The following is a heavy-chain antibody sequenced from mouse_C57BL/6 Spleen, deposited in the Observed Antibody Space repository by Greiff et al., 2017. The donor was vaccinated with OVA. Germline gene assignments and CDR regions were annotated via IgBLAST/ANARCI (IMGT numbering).Heavy chain of an antibody. D-gene: IGHD2-3*01. CDR1: GYTFTSYW. CDR2: IHPNSGST. CDR3: ARRHGGYYDSPYAMDY. V-gene: IGHV1-64*01. J-gene: IGHJ4*01. Sequence: QVQLKQPGAELVKPGASVKLSCKASGYTFTSYWMHWVKQRPGQGLEWIGMIHPNSGSTNYNEKFKSKATLTVDKSSSTAYMQLSSLTSEDSAVYYCARRHGGYYDSPYAMDYWGQGTSVTVSS.